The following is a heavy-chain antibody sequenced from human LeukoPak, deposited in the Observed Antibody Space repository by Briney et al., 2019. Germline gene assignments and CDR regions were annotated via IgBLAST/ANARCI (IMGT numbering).Heavy chain of an antibody. CDR1: GFAFVSYY. J-gene: IGHJ4*02. CDR3: VRGHYADY. CDR2: IKPDGSEE. Sequence: GGSLRLSCAASGFAFVSYYMNWVRQAPGKGLEWVANIKPDGSEENYVDSVRGRFTISRDNAKNSVYLQMNSLRADDTALYYCVRGHYADYTSQGTVVTVSS. V-gene: IGHV3-7*01.